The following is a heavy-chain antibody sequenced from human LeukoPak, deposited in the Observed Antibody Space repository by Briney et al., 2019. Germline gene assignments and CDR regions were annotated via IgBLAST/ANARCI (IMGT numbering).Heavy chain of an antibody. V-gene: IGHV3-30*18. Sequence: GGSLRLSCAASGFTFSSYGMHWVRQAPGKGLEWVAVISYDGSDKYYADSLEGRFTISRDNSKNTLYLQMNSLRAEDTAVYYCAKDHQGFNYYGSGSYSPYNFDYWGQGTLVTVSS. CDR3: AKDHQGFNYYGSGSYSPYNFDY. J-gene: IGHJ4*02. CDR1: GFTFSSYG. D-gene: IGHD3-10*01. CDR2: ISYDGSDK.